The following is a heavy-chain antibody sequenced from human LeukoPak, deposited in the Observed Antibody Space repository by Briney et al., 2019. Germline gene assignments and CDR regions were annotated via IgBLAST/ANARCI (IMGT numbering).Heavy chain of an antibody. CDR2: INPNSGGT. Sequence: ASVKVSCKASGYTFTGFYMHWVRQAPGQGLEWMGWINPNSGGTNYAQKFQGRVTMTRDTSISTAYMELSRLRSDDTAVYYCARDRDYYDSSGYFPYFDYWGQGTQVTVSS. CDR3: ARDRDYYDSSGYFPYFDY. D-gene: IGHD3-22*01. V-gene: IGHV1-2*02. J-gene: IGHJ4*02. CDR1: GYTFTGFY.